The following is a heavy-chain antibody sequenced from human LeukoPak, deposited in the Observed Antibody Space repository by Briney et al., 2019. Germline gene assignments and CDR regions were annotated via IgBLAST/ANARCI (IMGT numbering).Heavy chain of an antibody. J-gene: IGHJ6*03. CDR1: GYSISSGYY. V-gene: IGHV4-38-2*02. CDR2: INYGGST. CDR3: VRTYEIVGATAFYHYFYYMDV. Sequence: PSETLSLTCTVSGYSISSGYYWGWIRQPPGKGLEWIGEINYGGSTKYNSSLKSRVIISVDTSKNQFSLKLTSVTAADTAIYYCVRTYEIVGATAFYHYFYYMDVWGKGTTVTISS. D-gene: IGHD1-26*01.